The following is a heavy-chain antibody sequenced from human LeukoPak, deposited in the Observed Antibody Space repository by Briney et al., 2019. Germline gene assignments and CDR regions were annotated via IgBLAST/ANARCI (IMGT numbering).Heavy chain of an antibody. CDR2: INHSGST. CDR1: GGSFSGYY. CDR3: ARGPGVITPYYLDY. D-gene: IGHD3-3*01. Sequence: SETLSLTCAVYGGSFSGYYWSWIRQPPGKGLEWIGEINHSGSTNYNPSLKSRVTISVDTSKNQFSLKLSSVTAADTAVYYCARGPGVITPYYLDYWGQGTLVTVSS. J-gene: IGHJ4*02. V-gene: IGHV4-34*01.